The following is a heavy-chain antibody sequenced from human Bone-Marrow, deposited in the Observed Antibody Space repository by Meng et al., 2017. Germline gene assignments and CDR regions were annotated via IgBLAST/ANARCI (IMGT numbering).Heavy chain of an antibody. J-gene: IGHJ4*02. CDR2: ISSSSSYI. V-gene: IGHV3-21*01. CDR3: ARADSSGWYEEIDY. Sequence: GGSLRLSCAASGFTFSSYSMNWVRQAPGKGLEWVSSISSSSSYIYYADSVKGRFTISRDNAKNSLYLQMNSLRAEDTAVYYCARADSSGWYEEIDYWGQGTLVTVSS. D-gene: IGHD6-19*01. CDR1: GFTFSSYS.